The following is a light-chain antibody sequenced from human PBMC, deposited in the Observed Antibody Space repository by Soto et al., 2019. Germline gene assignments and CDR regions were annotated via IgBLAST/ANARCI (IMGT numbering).Light chain of an antibody. CDR3: ISYAGSNTLYV. Sequence: QSALTQPASVSGSPGQSITISCTGTSSDVGGYNYVSWYQQHPGKAPKLMIYDVSNRPSGVSNRFSGSQSGNTASLTISGLQAEDEADYYCISYAGSNTLYVFGTGTKVTVL. J-gene: IGLJ1*01. CDR1: SSDVGGYNY. CDR2: DVS. V-gene: IGLV2-14*01.